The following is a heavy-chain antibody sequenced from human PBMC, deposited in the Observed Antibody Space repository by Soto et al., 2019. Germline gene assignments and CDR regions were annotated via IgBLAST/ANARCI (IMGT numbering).Heavy chain of an antibody. CDR1: GFTFDQYT. CDR3: AKERITFGDFNYYYVDV. D-gene: IGHD3-16*01. V-gene: IGHV3-9*01. Sequence: EVQLVESGGGLVQPGRSLRLACAASGFTFDQYTMHWVRQAPGKGLEWVSSITWHSGTIGYADSVKGRFTISRDNAKNSLYLQMNSLRGEDTALYDCAKERITFGDFNYYYVDVWGDGTTVTVSS. J-gene: IGHJ6*03. CDR2: ITWHSGTI.